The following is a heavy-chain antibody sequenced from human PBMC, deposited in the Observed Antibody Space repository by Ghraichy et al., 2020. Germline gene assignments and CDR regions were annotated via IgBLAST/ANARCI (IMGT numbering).Heavy chain of an antibody. CDR1: GFTFSSYS. D-gene: IGHD5-18*01. Sequence: GGSLTLSCAASGFTFSSYSMNWVRQAPGKGLEWVSSISSSSSYIYYADSVKGRFTISRDNAKNSLYLQMNSLRAEDTAVYYCARTAMGYYYYGMDVWGQGTTVTVSS. V-gene: IGHV3-21*01. CDR3: ARTAMGYYYYGMDV. J-gene: IGHJ6*02. CDR2: ISSSSSYI.